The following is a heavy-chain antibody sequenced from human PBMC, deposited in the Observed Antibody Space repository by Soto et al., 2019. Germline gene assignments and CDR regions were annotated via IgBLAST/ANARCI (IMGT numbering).Heavy chain of an antibody. J-gene: IGHJ3*02. D-gene: IGHD3-3*01. CDR1: DYTFAAYW. V-gene: IGHV5-51*01. CDR2: INPRDSDV. Sequence: GESLKISCKGFDYTFAAYWLGWVRQMPGKGLEWMEVINPRDSDVKYSPPFEGQVTISADKSINTAFLQWRSLKASDTAMYYCARPDYTHDVGYHTYDIWGQGTMVTVSS. CDR3: ARPDYTHDVGYHTYDI.